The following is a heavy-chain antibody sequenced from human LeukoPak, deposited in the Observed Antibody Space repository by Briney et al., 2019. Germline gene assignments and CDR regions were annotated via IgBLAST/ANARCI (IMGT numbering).Heavy chain of an antibody. J-gene: IGHJ3*02. D-gene: IGHD7-27*01. Sequence: PSETLCLTCTVSGGSISSNYWSWIRKPPGKGLEWIGYIYYSGSTHYKPSLKSRVTLSVDTSKNQFSLKLSTVTAADTAVYYCATPTGDYAFDIWGQGTMVTVSS. CDR1: GGSISSNY. V-gene: IGHV4-59*01. CDR2: IYYSGST. CDR3: ATPTGDYAFDI.